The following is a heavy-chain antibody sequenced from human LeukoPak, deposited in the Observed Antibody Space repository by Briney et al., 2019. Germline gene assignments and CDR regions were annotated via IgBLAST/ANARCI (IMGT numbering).Heavy chain of an antibody. CDR3: ARFPQGYCSGGSCYAPLDY. D-gene: IGHD2-15*01. J-gene: IGHJ4*02. CDR1: GFTFSSYR. Sequence: PGGSLRLSCAASGFTFSSYRMNWVRQAPGKGLEWVSSISSSSSYIYYADSVKGRFTISRDNANNSLYLQMNSLRAEDTAVYYCARFPQGYCSGGSCYAPLDYWGQGTLVTVSS. V-gene: IGHV3-21*01. CDR2: ISSSSSYI.